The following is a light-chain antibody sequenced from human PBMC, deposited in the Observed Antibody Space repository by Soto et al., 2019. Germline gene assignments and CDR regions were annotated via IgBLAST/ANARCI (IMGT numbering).Light chain of an antibody. V-gene: IGLV1-44*01. J-gene: IGLJ1*01. CDR3: AAWDGSLNGYV. CDR1: SSNIGSYT. CDR2: SSN. Sequence: QSVLTQPPSASGAPGQRVTISCSGSSSNIGSYTVNWYQQFPGMAPKLLIYSSNQRPSGVPGRFSGSKSGTSASLAIIGLQSDDESDYYCAAWDGSLNGYVFGTGTKVTVL.